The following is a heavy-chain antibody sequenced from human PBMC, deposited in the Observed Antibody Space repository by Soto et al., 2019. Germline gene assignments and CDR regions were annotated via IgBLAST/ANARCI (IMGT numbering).Heavy chain of an antibody. CDR3: ARGGLRYFAQGNSFDP. D-gene: IGHD3-9*01. CDR1: GGTFSSYA. CDR2: IIPIFGTA. J-gene: IGHJ5*02. Sequence: SVKVSCKASGGTFSSYAISWVRQAPGQGLEWMGGIIPIFGTANYAQKFQGRVTITADESTSTAYMELSSLRSEDTAVYYCARGGLRYFAQGNSFDPWGQGTLVTVSS. V-gene: IGHV1-69*13.